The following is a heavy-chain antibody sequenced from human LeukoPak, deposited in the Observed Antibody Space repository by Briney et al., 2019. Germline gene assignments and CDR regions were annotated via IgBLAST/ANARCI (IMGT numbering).Heavy chain of an antibody. J-gene: IGHJ4*02. CDR1: GFTFSNSW. Sequence: GGSLRLSCAASGFTFSNSWMHWVRQAPGKGLEWVSRINTEGSSTSYAASVRGRFTISRDNAKNTLYLQMNSLRVDDAAVYYCARALLSSSSSLFDYWGQGTLVTVSS. D-gene: IGHD6-6*01. V-gene: IGHV3-74*01. CDR3: ARALLSSSSSLFDY. CDR2: INTEGSST.